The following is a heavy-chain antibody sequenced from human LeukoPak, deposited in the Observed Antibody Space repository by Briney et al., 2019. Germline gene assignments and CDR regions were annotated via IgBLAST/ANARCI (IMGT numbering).Heavy chain of an antibody. CDR1: GVSISSTSYY. D-gene: IGHD1-14*01. V-gene: IGHV4-39*07. Sequence: SETLSLTCTVSGVSISSTSYYWGWIRQPPGEGLEWIGTIYYSGSTYYNLSLKSRVTVSVDTSKNQFSLKLTSVTAADTAVYFCARDPASGYNTKRYYFDYWGQGTLVTVSS. CDR3: ARDPASGYNTKRYYFDY. CDR2: IYYSGST. J-gene: IGHJ4*02.